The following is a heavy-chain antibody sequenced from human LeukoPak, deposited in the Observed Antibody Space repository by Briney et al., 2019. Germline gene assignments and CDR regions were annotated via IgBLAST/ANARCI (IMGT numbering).Heavy chain of an antibody. V-gene: IGHV3-9*01. CDR3: AKDITPRLGGAFDI. Sequence: PGGSLRLSCAASGFTFDDYAMHWVRQAPGKGLEWVSGISWNSGSIGYADSVKGRFTISRDNAKNSLYLQMNSLRAEDTALYYCAKDITPRLGGAFDIWGQGTMVTVSS. CDR2: ISWNSGSI. D-gene: IGHD3-10*01. CDR1: GFTFDDYA. J-gene: IGHJ3*02.